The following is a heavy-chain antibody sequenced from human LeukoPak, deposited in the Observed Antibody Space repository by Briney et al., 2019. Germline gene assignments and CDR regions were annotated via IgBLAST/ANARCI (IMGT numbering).Heavy chain of an antibody. CDR3: ARPPNYDSSGYYSWFDY. CDR2: ISAYNGNT. V-gene: IGHV1-18*01. D-gene: IGHD3-22*01. CDR1: GYTFTSYG. Sequence: ASVKVSCKASGYTFTSYGISWVRQAPGQGLEWMGWISAYNGNTNYAQKLQGRVTMTTDTSTSTAYMELGSLRSDDTAVYYCARPPNYDSSGYYSWFDYWGQGTLVTVSS. J-gene: IGHJ4*02.